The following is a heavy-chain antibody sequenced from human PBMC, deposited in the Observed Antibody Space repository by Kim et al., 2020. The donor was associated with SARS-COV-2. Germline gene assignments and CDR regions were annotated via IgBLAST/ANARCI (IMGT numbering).Heavy chain of an antibody. CDR2: ISGDGRKT. D-gene: IGHD3-9*01. V-gene: IGHV3-43*02. CDR3: AKWEGDRTGYYYHGLDV. CDR1: GFTFDEYA. Sequence: GGSLRLSCAASGFTFDEYAMHWVRQAPGKGLEWVSLISGDGRKTYYAGSVRGRFTISRDNTKNSLYLQMDSLRNEDSAVYYCAKWEGDRTGYYYHGLDVWGQGPTVTVSS. J-gene: IGHJ6*02.